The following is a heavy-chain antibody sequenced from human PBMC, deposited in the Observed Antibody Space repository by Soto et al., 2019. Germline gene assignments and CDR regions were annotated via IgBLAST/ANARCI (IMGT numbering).Heavy chain of an antibody. J-gene: IGHJ4*02. D-gene: IGHD4-17*01. CDR1: GYTFTSYA. Sequence: GASVKVSCKASGYTFTSYAMHWVRQAPGQRLEWMGWINAGNGNTKYSQKFQGRVTITRDTSASTAYMELSSLRSEDTAVYYCARDHLGDPIFDYWGQGTLVTVSS. V-gene: IGHV1-3*01. CDR3: ARDHLGDPIFDY. CDR2: INAGNGNT.